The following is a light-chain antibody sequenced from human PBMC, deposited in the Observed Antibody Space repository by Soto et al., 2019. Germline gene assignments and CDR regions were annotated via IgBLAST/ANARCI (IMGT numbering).Light chain of an antibody. CDR1: SSDVGAYNY. CDR2: DVS. CDR3: SSFTRSNSYV. Sequence: QSALTQPASVSGSPGQSITISCTGTSSDVGAYNYVSWYQQHPGKVPKLMIYDVSDRPSGVSNRFSGSKSGNTASLTISGLQAEDEADYYCSSFTRSNSYVFGTGPKLTFL. J-gene: IGLJ1*01. V-gene: IGLV2-14*03.